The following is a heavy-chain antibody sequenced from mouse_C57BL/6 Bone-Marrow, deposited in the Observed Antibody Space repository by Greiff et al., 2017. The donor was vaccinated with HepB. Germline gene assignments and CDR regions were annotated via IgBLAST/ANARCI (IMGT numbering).Heavy chain of an antibody. J-gene: IGHJ3*01. V-gene: IGHV1-81*01. CDR3: ARGRNDGYYWFAY. CDR1: GYTFTSYG. D-gene: IGHD2-3*01. CDR2: IYPRSGNT. Sequence: VQLQQSGAELARPGASVKLSCKASGYTFTSYGISWVKQRTGQGLEWIGEIYPRSGNTYYNEKFKGKATLTADKSSSTADMELRSLTSEDSAVYFCARGRNDGYYWFAYWGQGTLVTVSA.